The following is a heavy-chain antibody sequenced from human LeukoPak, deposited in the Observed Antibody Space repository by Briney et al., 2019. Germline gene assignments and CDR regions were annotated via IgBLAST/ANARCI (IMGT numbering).Heavy chain of an antibody. CDR1: GFTFSSYS. D-gene: IGHD2-15*01. Sequence: GGSLRLSCAASGFTFSSYSMNWVRQAPGKGLEWVSYISSSNNTIYYADSVKGRFTISRDNSKHTLYLQMNSLRAEDTAVYYCATGNPHVVVVVLATPDYWGQGTLVTVSS. CDR2: ISSSNNTI. V-gene: IGHV3-48*01. J-gene: IGHJ4*02. CDR3: ATGNPHVVVVVLATPDY.